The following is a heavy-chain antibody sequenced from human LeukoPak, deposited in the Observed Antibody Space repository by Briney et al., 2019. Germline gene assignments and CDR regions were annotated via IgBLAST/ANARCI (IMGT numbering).Heavy chain of an antibody. V-gene: IGHV3-7*01. Sequence: GGSLRLSCAASGFTFSSYWMSWVRQAPGKGLEWVANIKQDGSEKYYVDSVKGQFTISRDNAKNSLYLQMNSLRAEDTAVYYCARAVDGYYLLHFDYWGQGTLVTVSS. J-gene: IGHJ4*02. CDR3: ARAVDGYYLLHFDY. D-gene: IGHD3-22*01. CDR2: IKQDGSEK. CDR1: GFTFSSYW.